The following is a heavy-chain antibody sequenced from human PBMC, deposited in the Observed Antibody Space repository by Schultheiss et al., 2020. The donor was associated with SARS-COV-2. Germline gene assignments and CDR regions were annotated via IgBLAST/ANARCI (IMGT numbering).Heavy chain of an antibody. V-gene: IGHV4-59*01. CDR2: IYYSGST. D-gene: IGHD5-12*01. CDR3: ARVGVNSAFDGGWFDP. J-gene: IGHJ5*02. CDR1: GGSFSGYY. Sequence: SETLSLTCTVSGGSFSGYYWSWIRQPPGKGLEWIGYIYYSGSTNYNPSLKSRVTISVDTSKNQFSLKVSSVTSADTAVYYCARVGVNSAFDGGWFDPWGQGSLVTVSS.